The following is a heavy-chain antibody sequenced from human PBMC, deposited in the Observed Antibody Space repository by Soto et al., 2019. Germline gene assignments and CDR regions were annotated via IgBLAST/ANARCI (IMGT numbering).Heavy chain of an antibody. CDR2: SIPIFGTA. CDR3: ARGRGYSGDDHYYYFDMDV. J-gene: IGHJ6*02. Sequence: WASVKVSCKASGGTFNNYPITWVRQAPGQGLEWMGGSIPIFGTANYAQKFQGRVTISVDESTSTAYMELSSLRSEDTAGYYCARGRGYSGDDHYYYFDMDVWGQGTTVTVSS. CDR1: GGTFNNYP. D-gene: IGHD5-12*01. V-gene: IGHV1-69*13.